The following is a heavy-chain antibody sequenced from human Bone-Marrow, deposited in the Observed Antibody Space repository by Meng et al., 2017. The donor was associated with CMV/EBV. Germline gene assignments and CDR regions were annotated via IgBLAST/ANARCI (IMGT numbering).Heavy chain of an antibody. V-gene: IGHV3-48*03. CDR3: AKNVGATTDDAFDI. J-gene: IGHJ3*02. CDR2: ISSSGSTI. CDR1: GFTFSSYE. D-gene: IGHD1-26*01. Sequence: GGSLRLSCAASGFTFSSYEMNWVRQAPGKGLEWVSYISSSGSTIYYADSVKGRFTISRDNAKNSLYLQMNSLRAEDTAVYYCAKNVGATTDDAFDIWGQGTMVTVSS.